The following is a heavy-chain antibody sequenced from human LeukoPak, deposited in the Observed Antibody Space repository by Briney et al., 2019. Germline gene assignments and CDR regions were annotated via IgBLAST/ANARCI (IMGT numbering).Heavy chain of an antibody. CDR1: GYSISSGYY. V-gene: IGHV4-38-2*02. Sequence: SETLSLTCAVSGYSISSGYYGGWMRQPPGKGLEWIGSIYHSGSTYYNPSLKSRVTISVDTSKNQFSLKVSSVTAADTAVYYCARDRSSAYDIGVWGQGTLVTVSS. CDR3: ARDRSSAYDIGV. D-gene: IGHD6-6*01. J-gene: IGHJ4*02. CDR2: IYHSGST.